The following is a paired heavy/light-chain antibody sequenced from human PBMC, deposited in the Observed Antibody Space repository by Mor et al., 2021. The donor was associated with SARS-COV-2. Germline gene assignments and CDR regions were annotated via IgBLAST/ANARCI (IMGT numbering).Heavy chain of an antibody. CDR3: AILAWLRADYMDV. Sequence: QVQLVQSGPEVKKPGASVRVSCKASGYTFTAYYIHWVRQAPGQGLEWLGRINPHNGDTNYAQKFQGRITMSRDTSISTAFMDLSSLTSDDTAIYYCAILAWLRADYMDVWGNGTPVTVSS. D-gene: IGHD3-3*01. V-gene: IGHV1-2*06. J-gene: IGHJ6*03. CDR2: INPHNGDT. CDR1: GYTFTAYY.
Light chain of an antibody. J-gene: IGKJ1*01. CDR3: QQYAQSPRT. CDR1: QSVSSGY. Sequence: EIVLRQSPGTLSLSPGEGATLSCRTSQSVSSGYLAWYQQKPGQAPRLLIYASSLRATGIPDRFSGSGSGTDFTLTITRLEPEDFAVYYCQQYAQSPRTFGQGTKVEIK. V-gene: IGKV3-20*01. CDR2: ASS.